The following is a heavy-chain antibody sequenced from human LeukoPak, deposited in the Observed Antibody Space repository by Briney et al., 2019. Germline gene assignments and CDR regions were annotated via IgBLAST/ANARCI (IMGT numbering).Heavy chain of an antibody. D-gene: IGHD2-15*01. V-gene: IGHV3-30-3*01. Sequence: GGSLRLSCAVSGFTFSSFAVHWVREAPGKGLEGVAVISYDGSKTYYADSVKGRFTISRDNSKNTVYLQMNSLSTEDTAMYYCARDQSSGGRWLDYWGRGTLVTVSS. CDR3: ARDQSSGGRWLDY. CDR2: ISYDGSKT. J-gene: IGHJ4*02. CDR1: GFTFSSFA.